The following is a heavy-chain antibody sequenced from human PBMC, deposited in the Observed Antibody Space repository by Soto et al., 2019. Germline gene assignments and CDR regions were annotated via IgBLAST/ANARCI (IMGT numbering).Heavy chain of an antibody. CDR3: AKDPPWTVGPLALDV. CDR2: FSGSGGNI. D-gene: IGHD5-12*01. CDR1: GFTFSTHA. J-gene: IGHJ6*02. Sequence: GGSLRLSCVASGFTFSTHAMSWVRQAPGKGLEWVSTFSGSGGNIYYAESVKGRLTISRDDSKNTLYLQMNSLRVEDTAVYYCAKDPPWTVGPLALDVWGQGTTVAVSS. V-gene: IGHV3-23*01.